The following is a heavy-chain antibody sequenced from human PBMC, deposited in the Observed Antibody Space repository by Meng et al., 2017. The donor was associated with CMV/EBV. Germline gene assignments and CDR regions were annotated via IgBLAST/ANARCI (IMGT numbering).Heavy chain of an antibody. Sequence: ASVKVSCKASGYTFTSYYMHWVRQAPGQGLEWMGIINPSGGSTSYAQKFQGRVTMTRDTSTSTVYMELSSLRSEDTAVYYCARGRGGSIAAAGPLDYWGQGTLVTVSS. D-gene: IGHD6-13*01. CDR2: INPSGGST. CDR3: ARGRGGSIAAAGPLDY. V-gene: IGHV1-46*01. CDR1: GYTFTSYY. J-gene: IGHJ4*02.